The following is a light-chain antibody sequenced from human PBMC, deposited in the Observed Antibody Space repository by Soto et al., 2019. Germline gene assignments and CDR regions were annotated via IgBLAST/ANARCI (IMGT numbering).Light chain of an antibody. V-gene: IGKV1-12*01. Sequence: DIQMTQSPSSVSASVGDRVTISCRASQGVGNWLAWYQHKPGKDPKLLIYAATTLQSGVPSRFSGDGSGTDFTLTINSLQPEDLATYHCQQANSFPRTFGQGTTVEIK. CDR2: AAT. CDR1: QGVGNW. CDR3: QQANSFPRT. J-gene: IGKJ1*01.